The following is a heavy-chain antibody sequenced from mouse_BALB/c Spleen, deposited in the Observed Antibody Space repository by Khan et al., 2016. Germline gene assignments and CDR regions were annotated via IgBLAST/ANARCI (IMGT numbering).Heavy chain of an antibody. D-gene: IGHD2-12*01. CDR3: ARCRRPGHFYY. CDR2: IDPYNDGT. V-gene: IGHV1S136*01. Sequence: VRLQQSGPELVKPGASVKMSCKASGYTFTTYIMHWVKQKPGQGLAWIGYIDPYNDGTKYNEKFKGKATLTSDKSSNSTYMELSSLNSEDSAVYYCARCRRPGHFYYWGQGTALTRSS. J-gene: IGHJ2*01. CDR1: GYTFTTYI.